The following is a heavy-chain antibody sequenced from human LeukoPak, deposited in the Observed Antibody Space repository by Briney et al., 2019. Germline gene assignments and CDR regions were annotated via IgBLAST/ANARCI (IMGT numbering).Heavy chain of an antibody. CDR1: EFTFSSYA. J-gene: IGHJ4*02. Sequence: PGGSLRLSCVASEFTFSSYAMTWVRQAPGKGLEWVSSISGSGHSIYYADSVKGRFTISRDNSKNTLYLYMNTLRAEDTAIYYCAKNSSGGYYFFDHWGQGTLVTVSS. D-gene: IGHD3-22*01. CDR3: AKNSSGGYYFFDH. V-gene: IGHV3-23*01. CDR2: ISGSGHSI.